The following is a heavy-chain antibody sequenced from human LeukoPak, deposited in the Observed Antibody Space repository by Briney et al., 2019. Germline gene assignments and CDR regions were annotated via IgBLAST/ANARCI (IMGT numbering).Heavy chain of an antibody. V-gene: IGHV1-2*02. CDR2: INPNSGGT. D-gene: IGHD3-16*01. Sequence: ASVKVSCKASGYTFTGYYMHWVRQAPGQGLEWIGWINPNSGGTNYAQKFQGRVTMTRDTSISTAYMELSRLGSDDTAVYYCARDHGATDAFDIWGQGTMVTVSS. J-gene: IGHJ3*02. CDR3: ARDHGATDAFDI. CDR1: GYTFTGYY.